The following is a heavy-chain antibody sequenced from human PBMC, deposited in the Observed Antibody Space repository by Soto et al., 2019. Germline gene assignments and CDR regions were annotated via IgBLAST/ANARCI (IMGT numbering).Heavy chain of an antibody. J-gene: IGHJ5*01. V-gene: IGHV1-8*01. D-gene: IGHD2-15*01. CDR1: GYTFTSYD. CDR3: ARLLGYCSGGSCLFDP. Sequence: VASVKVSCKASGYTFTSYDINWVRQATGQGLEWMGWMNPNSGNTGYAQKFQGRVTMTRNTSISTAYMELSSLRSEDTAVYYCARLLGYCSGGSCLFDPWGQGTLVTVSS. CDR2: MNPNSGNT.